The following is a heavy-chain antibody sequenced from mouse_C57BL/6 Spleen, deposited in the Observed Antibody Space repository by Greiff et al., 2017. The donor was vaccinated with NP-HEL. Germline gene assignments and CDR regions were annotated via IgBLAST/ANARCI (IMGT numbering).Heavy chain of an antibody. Sequence: QVQLQQSGAELARPGASVKLSCKASGYTFTSYGISWVKQRTGQGLEWIGEIYPRSGNTYYNEKFKGKATLTADKSSSTAYMELRSLTSEDSAVYFWARKDSSGYYYAMDYWGQGTSVTVSS. D-gene: IGHD3-2*02. CDR1: GYTFTSYG. CDR3: ARKDSSGYYYAMDY. CDR2: IYPRSGNT. J-gene: IGHJ4*01. V-gene: IGHV1-81*01.